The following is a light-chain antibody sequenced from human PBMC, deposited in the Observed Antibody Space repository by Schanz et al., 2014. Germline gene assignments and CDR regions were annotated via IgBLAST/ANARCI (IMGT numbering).Light chain of an antibody. CDR2: DGS. CDR1: QSIGTW. Sequence: DVQMTQSPSTLSASVGDRVTITCRASQSIGTWLAWYQQKPGKVPKLLIYDGSTLESGVSSRFSGSGSGTEFTLTINSLQPDDFAIYYCQEYYSWAFGQGTKVEI. CDR3: QEYYSWA. J-gene: IGKJ1*01. V-gene: IGKV1-5*01.